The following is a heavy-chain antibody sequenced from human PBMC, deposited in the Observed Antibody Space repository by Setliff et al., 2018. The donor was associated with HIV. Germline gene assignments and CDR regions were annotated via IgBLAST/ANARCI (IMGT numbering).Heavy chain of an antibody. D-gene: IGHD3-10*01. V-gene: IGHV4-4*07. CDR2: IHTSGNT. J-gene: IGHJ3*02. CDR3: ARDRVEFVAEDPHDVFDI. CDR1: GHSISGYY. Sequence: SETLSLTCSVSGHSISGYYWSWIRQPAGRGLEWIGRIHTSGNTNYNPSLRGRVTMPVDMSKNQFSLKLTSVSAADTAVYYCARDRVEFVAEDPHDVFDIWGRGTLVTVSS.